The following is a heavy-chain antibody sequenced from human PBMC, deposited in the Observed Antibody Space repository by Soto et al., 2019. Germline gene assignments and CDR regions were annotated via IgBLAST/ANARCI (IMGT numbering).Heavy chain of an antibody. CDR3: ARDVRLPDY. CDR2: ISSTGETT. J-gene: IGHJ4*02. CDR1: GFTFSTYS. V-gene: IGHV3-48*01. Sequence: EVQLVESGGGLVPPGGSLRLSCAASGFTFSTYSMNWVRQAPGKGLEWVSFISSTGETTYYADSVKGRLTISRDNAKNSLFLQMNSLTAGDTAVYYCARDVRLPDYWGQGTLVTVSS. D-gene: IGHD3-10*02.